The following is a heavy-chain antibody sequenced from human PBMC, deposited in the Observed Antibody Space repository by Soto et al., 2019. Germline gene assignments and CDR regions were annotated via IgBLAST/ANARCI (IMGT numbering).Heavy chain of an antibody. Sequence: QLQLQESGPGLVKPSETLSLTCTVSGGSISSSSYYWGWIRQPPGKGLEWIGTFYYSGSTYYNPSLKSRVTISVDTSKNQFSLKLSSVTAADTAVYYCARQSGYSYGEFFDYWGQGTLVTVSP. CDR3: ARQSGYSYGEFFDY. J-gene: IGHJ4*02. D-gene: IGHD5-18*01. CDR2: FYYSGST. CDR1: GGSISSSSYY. V-gene: IGHV4-39*01.